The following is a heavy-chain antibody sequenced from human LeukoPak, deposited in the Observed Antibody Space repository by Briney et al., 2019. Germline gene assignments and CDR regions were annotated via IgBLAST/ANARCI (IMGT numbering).Heavy chain of an antibody. CDR3: AGNLWFGESIDAFDI. CDR1: GYTFISYG. Sequence: ASVKVSCKASGYTFISYGISWVRQAPGQGLEWMGWINPKSGGTNYAQKFQGRVTMTRDTSNSTAYMELSRLRSDDTAVYYCAGNLWFGESIDAFDIWGQGTMVTVSS. D-gene: IGHD3-10*01. V-gene: IGHV1-2*02. CDR2: INPKSGGT. J-gene: IGHJ3*02.